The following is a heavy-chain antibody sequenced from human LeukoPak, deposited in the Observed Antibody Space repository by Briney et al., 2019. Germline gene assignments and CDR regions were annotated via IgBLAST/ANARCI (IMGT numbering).Heavy chain of an antibody. CDR2: ISPSGGST. CDR3: ARDNSVRDEAWWFSP. D-gene: IGHD5-24*01. V-gene: IGHV1-46*01. CDR1: GYTFTGYY. Sequence: ASVKVSCKASGYTFTGYYMHWVQQAPGQGPEWMGVISPSGGSTTYAQKFQGRVTLTRDMSTSTDYLELSSLRSEDTAVYYCARDNSVRDEAWWFSPWGQGTLVTVSS. J-gene: IGHJ5*02.